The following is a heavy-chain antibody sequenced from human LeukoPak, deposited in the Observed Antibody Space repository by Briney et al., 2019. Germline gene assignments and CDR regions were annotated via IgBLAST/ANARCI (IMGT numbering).Heavy chain of an antibody. CDR2: IYSGGSI. CDR1: GLTVSSY. Sequence: PGGSLRLSCAASGLTVSSYMSWVRPAPGKGLEWVSVIYSGGSIYYANSVKGRFTISRDKSKNTLYLQMNSLRAEDTAVYYCARPHYGGVDYWGQGTLVTVSS. D-gene: IGHD4-23*01. V-gene: IGHV3-66*04. J-gene: IGHJ4*02. CDR3: ARPHYGGVDY.